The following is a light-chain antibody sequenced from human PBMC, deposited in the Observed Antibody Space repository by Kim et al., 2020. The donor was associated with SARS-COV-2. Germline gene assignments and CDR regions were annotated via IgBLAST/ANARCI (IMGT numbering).Light chain of an antibody. J-gene: IGKJ1*01. Sequence: SPGERATLSCRASQSISSNLAWYQQKPGQAPRLLIYGASTRATGVPARFSGSGFETEFTLSISSLQSEDFALYFCQQYNDWPPWTFGQGTKVDIK. V-gene: IGKV3-15*01. CDR2: GAS. CDR1: QSISSN. CDR3: QQYNDWPPWT.